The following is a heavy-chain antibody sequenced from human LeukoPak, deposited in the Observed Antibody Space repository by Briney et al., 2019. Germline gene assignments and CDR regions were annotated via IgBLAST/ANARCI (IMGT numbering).Heavy chain of an antibody. D-gene: IGHD2-15*01. CDR1: GFTFSSYW. V-gene: IGHV3-7*01. CDR3: ARGNCSGGSCYSSDGAFDI. CDR2: IKQDGSEK. Sequence: GGSLRLSCAASGFTFSSYWMSWVRQAPGKGLEWVANIKQDGSEKYYVDSVKGRFTISRDNAKNSLYLQMNSLRAEDTAVYYCARGNCSGGSCYSSDGAFDIWGQGTMVTVSS. J-gene: IGHJ3*02.